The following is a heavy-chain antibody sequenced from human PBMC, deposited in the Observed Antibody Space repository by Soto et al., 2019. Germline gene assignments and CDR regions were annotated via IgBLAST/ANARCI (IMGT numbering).Heavy chain of an antibody. CDR2: ISSSSSTI. Sequence: GSLRLSCAASGFTFSSYSMNWVRQAPGKGLEWVSYISSSSSTIYYADSVKGRFTISRDNAKNSLYLQMNSLRDEDTAVYYCARGTIYGDYAFYYHYGMDVWGQGTTVTVSS. D-gene: IGHD4-17*01. J-gene: IGHJ6*02. CDR3: ARGTIYGDYAFYYHYGMDV. V-gene: IGHV3-48*02. CDR1: GFTFSSYS.